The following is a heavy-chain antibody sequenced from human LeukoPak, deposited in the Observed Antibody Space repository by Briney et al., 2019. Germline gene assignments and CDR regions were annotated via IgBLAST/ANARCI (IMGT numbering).Heavy chain of an antibody. D-gene: IGHD3-16*01. CDR3: AKDLRGLILRYFDS. Sequence: QPGGSLRLSCAASGFTFSNYPMSYVRQAPGKGLEWVSTVGISGSDTYYADSVKGRFTISRDNSKNTPLLQMNSLGVEDTAVYYCAKDLRGLILRYFDSWGQGILVTVSS. V-gene: IGHV3-23*01. CDR2: VGISGSDT. J-gene: IGHJ4*02. CDR1: GFTFSNYP.